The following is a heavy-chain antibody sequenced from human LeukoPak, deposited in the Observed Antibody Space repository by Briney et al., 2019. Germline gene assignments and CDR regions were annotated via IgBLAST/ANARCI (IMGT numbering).Heavy chain of an antibody. CDR1: GGSISSGDYY. V-gene: IGHV4-30-4*01. D-gene: IGHD2-15*01. J-gene: IGHJ2*01. CDR2: IYNSGST. CDR3: ARDGLGGYFDL. Sequence: TSETLSLTCTVSGGSISSGDYYWSWIRQPPGKGLEWIGYIYNSGSTYYNPSLKSRVTISVDTSKNQFSLKLSSVTAADTAVYYCARDGLGGYFDLWGRGTLVTVSS.